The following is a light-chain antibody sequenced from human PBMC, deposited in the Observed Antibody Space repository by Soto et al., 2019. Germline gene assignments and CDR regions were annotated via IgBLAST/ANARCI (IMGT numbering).Light chain of an antibody. CDR1: QTISTW. CDR2: IAS. Sequence: DIQVTQSPPTLSASVGDRVTITCRASQTISTWMAWYQQKPGKAPKLLIHIASTLQSGVPSRFSGSGSGTDFTLTISSLQPEDVASYYCQKYDSAPTFGPGTKVDIK. CDR3: QKYDSAPT. V-gene: IGKV1-27*01. J-gene: IGKJ1*01.